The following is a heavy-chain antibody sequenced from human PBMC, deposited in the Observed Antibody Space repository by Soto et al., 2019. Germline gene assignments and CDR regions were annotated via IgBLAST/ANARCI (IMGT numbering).Heavy chain of an antibody. CDR3: VRENYYYGMDV. V-gene: IGHV3-66*01. Sequence: PGGSLRLSCAASGFDASVNFMTWVRQAPGKGLEWVSAINNAYSTFYADSVKGRFTISRDNSKNTVYLQVSSLRVEDTAMYYCVRENYYYGMDVWGQGTAVTSP. CDR1: GFDASVNF. CDR2: INNAYST. J-gene: IGHJ6*02.